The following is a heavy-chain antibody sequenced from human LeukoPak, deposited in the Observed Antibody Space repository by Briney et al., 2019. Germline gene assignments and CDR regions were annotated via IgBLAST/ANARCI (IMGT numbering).Heavy chain of an antibody. CDR3: AKDRSPFDH. Sequence: PGGSLRLSCAASGFTFSSYAMSWVRQAPGKGLEWVSAISGSGGSTYYADSVKGRVTISRDNSKNTLYLQMNNLRVEDTAVYYCAKDRSPFDHWGQGTLVTVSS. CDR1: GFTFSSYA. CDR2: ISGSGGST. V-gene: IGHV3-23*01. J-gene: IGHJ4*02.